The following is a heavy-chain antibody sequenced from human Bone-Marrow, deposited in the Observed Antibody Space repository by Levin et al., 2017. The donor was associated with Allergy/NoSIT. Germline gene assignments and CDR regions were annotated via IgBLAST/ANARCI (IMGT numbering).Heavy chain of an antibody. CDR2: ISWNSVDI. CDR3: ESRDI. J-gene: IGHJ3*02. CDR1: GFPFEDYG. Sequence: LSLTCAASGFPFEDYGMHWVRQAPGKGLEWISGISWNSVDIDFADSVRGRFTISRDNAKNSLSLQMNSLRAEDTALYYCESRDIWGQGTVVTVSS. V-gene: IGHV3-9*01.